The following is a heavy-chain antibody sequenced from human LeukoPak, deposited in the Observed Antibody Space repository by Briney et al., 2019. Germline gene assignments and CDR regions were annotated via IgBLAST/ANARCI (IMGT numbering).Heavy chain of an antibody. J-gene: IGHJ5*02. CDR2: INPSGGST. D-gene: IGHD3-22*01. CDR3: ALVVIRGGGWFDP. V-gene: IGHV1-46*03. Sequence: ASVKVSCKASGHTFTSYYMHWVRQAPGQGLEWMGIINPSGGSTSYAQKFQGRVTMTRDTSTSTVYMELSSLRSEDTAVYYCALVVIRGGGWFDPWGQGTLVTVSS. CDR1: GHTFTSYY.